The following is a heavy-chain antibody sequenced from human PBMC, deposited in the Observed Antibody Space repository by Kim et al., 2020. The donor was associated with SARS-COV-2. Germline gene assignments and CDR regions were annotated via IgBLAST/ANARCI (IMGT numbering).Heavy chain of an antibody. CDR2: IKSKTDGGTT. CDR3: TTGLFSVRGVIR. V-gene: IGHV3-15*01. J-gene: IGHJ4*02. CDR1: GFTFSNAW. D-gene: IGHD3-10*01. Sequence: GGSLRLSCAASGFTFSNAWMSWVRQAPGKGLEWVGRIKSKTDGGTTDYAAPVKGRFTISRDDSKNTLYLQMNSLKTEDTAVYYCTTGLFSVRGVIRWGQGTLVTVSS.